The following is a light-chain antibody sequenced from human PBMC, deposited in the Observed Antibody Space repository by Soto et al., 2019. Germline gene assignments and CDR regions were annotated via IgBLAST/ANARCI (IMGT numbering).Light chain of an antibody. CDR3: QQRSNWPPLA. CDR1: QGVSSY. J-gene: IGKJ5*01. CDR2: DAS. V-gene: IGKV3-11*01. Sequence: EIVLTQSPATLSLSPGERATLSCRASQGVSSYLAWYQQKPGQAPRLLIYDASNRATGIPARFSGSGSGTDFTLTISSLEPEDFAVYYCQQRSNWPPLAFGQGTRLENK.